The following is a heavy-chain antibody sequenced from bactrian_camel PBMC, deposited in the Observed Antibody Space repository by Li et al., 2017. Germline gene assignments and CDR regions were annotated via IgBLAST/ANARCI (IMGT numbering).Heavy chain of an antibody. CDR1: LITDSTRC. V-gene: IGHV3-2*01. CDR2: ISGSSRT. D-gene: IGHD6*01. CDR3: AAGKSRTCPSPDNY. J-gene: IGHJ4*01. Sequence: SLRLSCAASLITDSTRCMGWFRQAPGKGLEWVSSISGSSRTYYSNSVKGRFTMSRDNAKNTICLQMHSLKPEDTAMFYCAAGKSRTCPSPDNYWGQGTQVTVS.